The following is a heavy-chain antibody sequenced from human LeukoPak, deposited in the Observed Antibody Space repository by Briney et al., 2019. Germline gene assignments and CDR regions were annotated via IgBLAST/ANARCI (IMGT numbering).Heavy chain of an antibody. CDR2: ISSSSSYI. CDR1: GFTFSSYT. J-gene: IGHJ3*02. Sequence: GGSLRLSCAASGFTFSSYTMNWVRQAPGKGLEWVSSISSSSSYIYYADSVKGRFTISRDNAKNSLYLQMNSLRAEDTAVYYCARDISSSKLGDAFDIWGQGTMVTVSS. V-gene: IGHV3-21*01. D-gene: IGHD6-6*01. CDR3: ARDISSSKLGDAFDI.